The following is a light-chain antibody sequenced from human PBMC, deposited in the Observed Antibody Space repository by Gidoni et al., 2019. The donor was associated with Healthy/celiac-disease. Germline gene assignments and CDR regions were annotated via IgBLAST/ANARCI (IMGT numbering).Light chain of an antibody. J-gene: IGKJ1*01. V-gene: IGKV3-15*01. CDR1: QRVSSN. CDR2: GAS. CDR3: QQYNNWPPTWT. Sequence: EIVMTQSPATLSVSPGDRATLACRASQRVSSNLAWYQQKPGQAPRLPSYGASTRSTGIPARFIGSWSGTEFTLTISSLQSEDFAVYYCQQYNNWPPTWTFGQGTKVEIK.